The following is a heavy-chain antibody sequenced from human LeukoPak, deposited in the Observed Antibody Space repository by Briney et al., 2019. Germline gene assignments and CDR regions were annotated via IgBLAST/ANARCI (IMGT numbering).Heavy chain of an antibody. D-gene: IGHD3-10*01. CDR1: GFTLSSYW. V-gene: IGHV3-74*01. Sequence: GSLRLSCAASGFTLSSYWVHWVRQPPGKGLMWLSRTNEDGSYADYADSVKGRFTISRDNAKNTVYLQMNSLRTEDTAVYFCGRINYNGDYWGQGTLVTVSS. CDR2: TNEDGSYA. CDR3: GRINYNGDY. J-gene: IGHJ4*02.